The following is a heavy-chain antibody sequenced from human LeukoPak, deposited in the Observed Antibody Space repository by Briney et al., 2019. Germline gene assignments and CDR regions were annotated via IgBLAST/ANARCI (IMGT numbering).Heavy chain of an antibody. Sequence: GVSLRLSCGASGFTFNSYAMSWVRQAPGKGLEWVSAIYGSGGSTYYADSVKGRFTISRDNSKNTLYLQMNSLRAEDTAVYYCAKDRGDCSSTSCYFDYWGQGTLVTVSS. V-gene: IGHV3-23*01. CDR3: AKDRGDCSSTSCYFDY. D-gene: IGHD2-2*01. CDR1: GFTFNSYA. CDR2: IYGSGGST. J-gene: IGHJ4*02.